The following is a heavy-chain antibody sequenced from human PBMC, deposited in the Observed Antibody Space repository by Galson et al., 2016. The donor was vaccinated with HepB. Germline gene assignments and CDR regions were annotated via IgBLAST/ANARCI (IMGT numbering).Heavy chain of an antibody. CDR2: IHDDGST. D-gene: IGHD3-3*01. CDR1: GFSVSNNY. CDR3: TRDRGFWSGYSGASYRYGMDV. J-gene: IGHJ6*02. Sequence: SLRLSCAASGFSVSNNYMSWVRQAPGKGLECVSVIHDDGSTNYADSVMGRFTISRDNSRNTLYLQMNSLRAEDTAVYYCTRDRGFWSGYSGASYRYGMDVWGQGTPVTVSS. V-gene: IGHV3-53*01.